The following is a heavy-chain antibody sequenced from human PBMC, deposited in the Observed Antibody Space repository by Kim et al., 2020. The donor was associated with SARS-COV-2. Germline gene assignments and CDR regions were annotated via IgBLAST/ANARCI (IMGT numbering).Heavy chain of an antibody. J-gene: IGHJ4*01. CDR2: ITSGGNYI. CDR1: GFGFSAYS. Sequence: GGSLRLSCAASGFGFSAYSMNWVRQIPGKGLEWLSSITSGGNYIYYADSVKGRFTISRDNAKASLYLQMNSLRVDDTAIYYCAVDTNSVVDFWGQGTLVTVSS. V-gene: IGHV3-21*01. D-gene: IGHD1-26*01. CDR3: AVDTNSVVDF.